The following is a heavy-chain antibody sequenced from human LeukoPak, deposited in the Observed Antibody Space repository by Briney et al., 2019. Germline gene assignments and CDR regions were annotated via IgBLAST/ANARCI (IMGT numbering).Heavy chain of an antibody. J-gene: IGHJ3*02. CDR1: GGSFSGYY. CDR2: INHSGST. V-gene: IGHV4-34*01. D-gene: IGHD2-8*01. CDR3: ARWCLYDYDAFDI. Sequence: SETLSPTCAVYGGSFSGYYWSWIRQPPGKGLEWIGEINHSGSTNYNPSLKSRVTISVDTSKNQFSLKLSSVTAADTAVYYCARWCLYDYDAFDIWGQGTMVTVSS.